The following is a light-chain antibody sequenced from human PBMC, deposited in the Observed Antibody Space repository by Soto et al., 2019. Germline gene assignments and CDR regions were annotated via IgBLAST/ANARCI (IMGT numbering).Light chain of an antibody. V-gene: IGKV3-20*01. J-gene: IGKJ5*01. Sequence: EIVLTQSPGTLSLSPGERATLSCRASQSVSSNNLAWYQQKPGQAPSLLIYDASSRATGIPDRFSGSGSGTDFTLTISRLEPEDFAMYYCQQYGSSAPITFGQGTRLEIE. CDR2: DAS. CDR3: QQYGSSAPIT. CDR1: QSVSSNN.